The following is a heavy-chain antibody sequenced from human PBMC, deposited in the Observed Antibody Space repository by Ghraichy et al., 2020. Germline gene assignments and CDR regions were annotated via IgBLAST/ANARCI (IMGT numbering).Heavy chain of an antibody. V-gene: IGHV4-4*09. CDR3: ARNDPPVWISSGWSAWFDP. J-gene: IGHJ5*02. CDR2: IYTSGST. Sequence: SQTLSLTCTVSGGSISSYYWSWIRQPPGKGLEWIGYIYTSGSTNYNPSLKSRVTISVDTSKNQFSLKLSSVTAADTAVYYCARNDPPVWISSGWSAWFDPWGQGTLVTVSS. CDR1: GGSISSYY. D-gene: IGHD6-19*01.